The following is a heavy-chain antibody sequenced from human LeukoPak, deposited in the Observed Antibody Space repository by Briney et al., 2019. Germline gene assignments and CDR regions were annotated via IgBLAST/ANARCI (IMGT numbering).Heavy chain of an antibody. D-gene: IGHD6-13*01. Sequence: SETLSLTCTVSGASISSGSFYWNWIRQPAGKGLEWVVRSYSSGSYNYNPSLKSRVTISVDTSKNQFSLKLTSVTATDTAVYYCARAYSPTDYFDYWGQGTLVTVSS. J-gene: IGHJ4*02. CDR3: ARAYSPTDYFDY. CDR2: SYSSGSY. CDR1: GASISSGSFY. V-gene: IGHV4-61*02.